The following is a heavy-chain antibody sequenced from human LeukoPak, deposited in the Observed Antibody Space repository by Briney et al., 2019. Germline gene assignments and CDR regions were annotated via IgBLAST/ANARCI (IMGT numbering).Heavy chain of an antibody. D-gene: IGHD2-15*01. CDR1: GFTFSSYS. CDR3: ARGSGGSYWAVDY. CDR2: ISSSSSYI. Sequence: GGSLRLSCAASGFTFSSYSMNWVRQAPGKGLEWVSSISSSSSYIYYADSVKGRFTISRDNAKNSLYLQMNSLRAEDTAVYYCARGSGGSYWAVDYWGRGTLVTVSS. V-gene: IGHV3-21*01. J-gene: IGHJ4*02.